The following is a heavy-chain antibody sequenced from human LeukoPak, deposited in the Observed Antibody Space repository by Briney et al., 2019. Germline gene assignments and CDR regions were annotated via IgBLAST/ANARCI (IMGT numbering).Heavy chain of an antibody. CDR1: SGSISSYY. D-gene: IGHD3-10*01. Sequence: MTSETLSLTCTVSSGSISSYYWSWIRQPPGKGLEWIGYVYYGGSANYNPSLKSRVTISVDTSKNQFSLKLSSVTAADTAVYYCARHEKLGQFDYWGQGTLVTVSS. CDR3: ARHEKLGQFDY. J-gene: IGHJ4*02. CDR2: VYYGGSA. V-gene: IGHV4-59*08.